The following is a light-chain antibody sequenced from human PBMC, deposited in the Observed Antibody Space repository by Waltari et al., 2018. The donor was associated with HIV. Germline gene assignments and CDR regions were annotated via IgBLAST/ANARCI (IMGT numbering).Light chain of an antibody. CDR2: GKN. Sequence: SSELTQDPAVSVALGQTVRITCQGDSLRSYYASWYQQKPGQAPVLVIYGKNNRPSGIPDRFAGSDSGNTASLTITGAQAEDEADYYWNSRDNNPNHHGIFGGGTKLTVL. CDR3: NSRDNNPNHHGI. CDR1: SLRSYY. V-gene: IGLV3-19*01. J-gene: IGLJ2*01.